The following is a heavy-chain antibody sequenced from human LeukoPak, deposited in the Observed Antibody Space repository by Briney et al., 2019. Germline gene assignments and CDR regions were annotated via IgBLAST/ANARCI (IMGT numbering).Heavy chain of an antibody. D-gene: IGHD3-16*01. J-gene: IGHJ5*02. Sequence: ASQTLSLTCTVSGGSITSSFYWSWIRQSPRKGLERIGYIYNSGGTKYNPSPKSRLTISVDTSKNPFSLTLSSVPAADTAVYYCARFTPQGYGWGGYNRFDPWGQGPLVTVSS. CDR2: IYNSGGT. CDR3: ARFTPQGYGWGGYNRFDP. CDR1: GGSITSSFY. V-gene: IGHV4-59*01.